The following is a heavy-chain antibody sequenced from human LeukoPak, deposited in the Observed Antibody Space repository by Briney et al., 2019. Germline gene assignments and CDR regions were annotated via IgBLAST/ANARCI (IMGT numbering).Heavy chain of an antibody. D-gene: IGHD1-14*01. CDR2: INHSGST. V-gene: IGHV4-34*01. Sequence: PSETLSLTCAVYGGSFSGYYWSWIRQPPGKGLEWIGEINHSGSTNYNPSLKSRVTISVDTSKNQFSLKLSSVTAADTAVYYCARSTTINQIRGHGTMVTVSS. CDR3: ARSTTINQI. J-gene: IGHJ3*02. CDR1: GGSFSGYY.